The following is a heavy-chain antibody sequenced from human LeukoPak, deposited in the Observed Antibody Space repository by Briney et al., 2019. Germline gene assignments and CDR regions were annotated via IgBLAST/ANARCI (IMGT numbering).Heavy chain of an antibody. CDR2: INHSGST. CDR1: GGSFSGYY. CDR3: ARVGVSYQLLYAAAFDI. Sequence: SETLSLTCAVYGGSFSGYYWSWIRQPPGKGLEWIGEINHSGSTNYNPSLKSRVTISVDTSKNQFSLKLSSVTAADTAVYYCARVGVSYQLLYAAAFDIWGQGTMVTVSS. V-gene: IGHV4-34*01. D-gene: IGHD2-2*02. J-gene: IGHJ3*02.